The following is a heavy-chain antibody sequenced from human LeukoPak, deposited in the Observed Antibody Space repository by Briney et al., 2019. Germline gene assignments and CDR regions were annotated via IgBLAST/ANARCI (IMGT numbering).Heavy chain of an antibody. CDR2: ISGSGGST. V-gene: IGHV3-23*01. J-gene: IGHJ4*02. CDR3: AKDRPNYYDSSGHYYRRNGDY. CDR1: GFTFSSYA. Sequence: GGSLRLSCAASGFTFSSYAMSWVRQAPGKGLEWVSAISGSGGSTYYADSVKGRFTISRDNSENTLYLQMNSLRAEDMAVYYCAKDRPNYYDSSGHYYRRNGDYWGQGTLVTVSS. D-gene: IGHD3-22*01.